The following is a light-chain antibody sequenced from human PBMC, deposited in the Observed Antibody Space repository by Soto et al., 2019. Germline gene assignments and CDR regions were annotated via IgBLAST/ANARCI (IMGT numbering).Light chain of an antibody. V-gene: IGLV1-40*01. CDR3: QSYDSSLSGSGV. Sequence: QSVLTQPPSVSGAPGQRVTISCTGSSSNIGAGYDVHWYQQLPGTAPKLLIYGNNNRPSGVPDRFSGSKSGTSASLAITGLQAEDEGDYDCQSYDSSLSGSGVFGGGTKLTVL. J-gene: IGLJ2*01. CDR1: SSNIGAGYD. CDR2: GNN.